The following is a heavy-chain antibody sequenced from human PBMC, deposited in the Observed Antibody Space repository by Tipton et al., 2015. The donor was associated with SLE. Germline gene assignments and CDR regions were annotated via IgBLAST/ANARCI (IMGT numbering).Heavy chain of an antibody. CDR2: IYSSGAT. D-gene: IGHD7-27*01. Sequence: TLSLTCHVSGGSIVSGGYSWSWIRQPAGKGLEWIGCIYSSGATNYNPSLKSRVTISVDTSKNQFSLKLTSVTAADTAVYYCARDLRASGNSFDPWGQGTLVTVSS. CDR3: ARDLRASGNSFDP. CDR1: GGSIVSGGYS. V-gene: IGHV4-61*02. J-gene: IGHJ5*02.